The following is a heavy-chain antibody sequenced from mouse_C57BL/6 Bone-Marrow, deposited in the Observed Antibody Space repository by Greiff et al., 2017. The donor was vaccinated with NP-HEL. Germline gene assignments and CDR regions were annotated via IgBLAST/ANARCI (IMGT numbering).Heavy chain of an antibody. CDR1: GYTFTDYE. Sequence: VKLMESGAELVRPGASVTLSCKASGYTFTDYEMHWVKQTPVHGLEWIGAIDPETGGTAYNQKFKGKAILTADKSSSTAYMELRSLTSEDSAVYYCTRCSYFDYWGQGTTLTVSS. J-gene: IGHJ2*01. CDR3: TRCSYFDY. V-gene: IGHV1-15*01. CDR2: IDPETGGT.